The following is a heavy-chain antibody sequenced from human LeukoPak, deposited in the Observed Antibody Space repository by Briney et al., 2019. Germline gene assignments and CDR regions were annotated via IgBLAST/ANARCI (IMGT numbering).Heavy chain of an antibody. CDR3: ARAGVDTTMVPIDY. J-gene: IGHJ4*02. D-gene: IGHD5-18*01. CDR2: ISSSSSYI. Sequence: GGSLRLSCVASGFTFSSYSMNWVRQAPGKGLEWVSSISSSSSYIYYADSVKGRFTISRDNAKNSLYLQMNSLRAEDTAVYYCARAGVDTTMVPIDYWGQGTLVTVSS. V-gene: IGHV3-21*01. CDR1: GFTFSSYS.